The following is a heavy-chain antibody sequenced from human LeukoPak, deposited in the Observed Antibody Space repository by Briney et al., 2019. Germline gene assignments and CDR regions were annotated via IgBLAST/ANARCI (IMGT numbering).Heavy chain of an antibody. D-gene: IGHD6-6*01. CDR3: ARSSYSSSSSV. Sequence: GGSLRLSCAVSGFTFSGFWMSWSRQAPGKGLEWVASINSDGSEGYYADVVKGRFTVSRDNAKNSLYLQINSLRAEDTAVYYCARSSYSSSSSVWGQGTTATVSS. V-gene: IGHV3-7*03. CDR2: INSDGSEG. CDR1: GFTFSGFW. J-gene: IGHJ6*02.